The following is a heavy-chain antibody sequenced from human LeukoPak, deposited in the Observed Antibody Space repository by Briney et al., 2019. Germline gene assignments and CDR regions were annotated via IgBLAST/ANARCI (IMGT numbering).Heavy chain of an antibody. CDR2: INPNSGGT. D-gene: IGHD3-16*02. V-gene: IGHV1-2*02. CDR1: GYTFTGYY. J-gene: IGHJ6*03. CDR3: ASSLNTRYNPSYYYYYYYMDV. Sequence: ASVKVSCKASGYTFTGYYMHWVQQAPGQGLEWMGWINPNSGGTNYAQKFQGRVTMTRDTSISTAYMELSRLRSDDTAVYYCASSLNTRYNPSYYYYYYYMDVWGKGTTVTVSS.